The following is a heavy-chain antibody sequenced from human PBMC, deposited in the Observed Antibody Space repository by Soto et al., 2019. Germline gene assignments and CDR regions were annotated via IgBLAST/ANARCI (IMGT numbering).Heavy chain of an antibody. V-gene: IGHV3-9*01. CDR1: GFTFDDYA. J-gene: IGHJ3*02. D-gene: IGHD4-17*01. CDR3: AKDKRPLTDYGDYNDAFDI. Sequence: GGSLRLSCAASGFTFDDYAMHWVRQAPGKGLEWVSGISWNSGSIGYADSVKGRFTISRDNAKNSLYLQMNSLRAEDTALYYCAKDKRPLTDYGDYNDAFDIWGQGTMVTVSS. CDR2: ISWNSGSI.